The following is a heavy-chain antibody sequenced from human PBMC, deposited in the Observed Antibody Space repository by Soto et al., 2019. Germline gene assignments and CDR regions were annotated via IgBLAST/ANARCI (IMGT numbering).Heavy chain of an antibody. Sequence: VRLVQSGAEVKKPGASVQISCKALGYTFTSFGISWVRQAPGAGLGWVGWISAYNGHTNYAQNLQGRVAISTDTSRSIDYMEVTSLDSAETAVYFCVRLVIGARAAVYQYDYVHGWGKGTTVTVSS. CDR3: VRLVIGARAAVYQYDYVHG. D-gene: IGHD3-22*01. J-gene: IGHJ6*03. CDR2: ISAYNGHT. V-gene: IGHV1-18*04. CDR1: GYTFTSFG.